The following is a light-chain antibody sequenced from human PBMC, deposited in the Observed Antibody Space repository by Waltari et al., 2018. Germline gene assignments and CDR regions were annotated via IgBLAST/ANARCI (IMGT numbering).Light chain of an antibody. V-gene: IGKV3-15*01. CDR3: QQYNNRRT. Sequence: EVLMTQSPATLSMSPGERATLSCRASQSISRNLAWYQQKPGQAPRLLIYAASTRATGVPARFSGSGSGTDFTLTISSLQSEDFAVYYCQQYNNRRTFGQGTRLEIK. CDR2: AAS. J-gene: IGKJ2*01. CDR1: QSISRN.